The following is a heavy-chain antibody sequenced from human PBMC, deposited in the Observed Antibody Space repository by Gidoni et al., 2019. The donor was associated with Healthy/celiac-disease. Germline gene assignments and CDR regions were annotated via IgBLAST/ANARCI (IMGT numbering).Heavy chain of an antibody. J-gene: IGHJ1*01. CDR1: GGSISSGGYY. D-gene: IGHD4-17*01. V-gene: IGHV4-31*03. Sequence: QVQLQESGPGLVKPSQTMSLTCTVSGGSISSGGYYWSWIRQHPGKGLEWIGYIYNSGSTYYNPSLKSRVTISVDTSKNQFSLKLSSVTAADTAVYYCARQWHDYGGNSPFQHWGQGTLVTVSS. CDR2: IYNSGST. CDR3: ARQWHDYGGNSPFQH.